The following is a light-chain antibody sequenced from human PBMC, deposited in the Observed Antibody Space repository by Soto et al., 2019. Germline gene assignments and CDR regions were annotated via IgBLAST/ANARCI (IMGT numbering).Light chain of an antibody. CDR3: QQYGSSPPT. CDR1: QSVTNNY. J-gene: IGKJ1*01. V-gene: IGKV3-20*01. Sequence: EIVLTQSPGTLSLSPGERATLSCRASQSVTNNYLAWYQRKPGQPPRLLIYGTSYRSTDIPRRFSGSGSGTDFTLTITRLEPEDVAVYYCQQYGSSPPTCGQGTKVDIK. CDR2: GTS.